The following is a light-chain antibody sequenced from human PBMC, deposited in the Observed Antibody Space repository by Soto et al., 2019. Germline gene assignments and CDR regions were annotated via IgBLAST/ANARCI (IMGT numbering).Light chain of an antibody. CDR2: YDS. Sequence: SYDLTQPPSVSVAPGKTARITCGGNNIGSKSVHWYQQKPGQAPVLVIYYDSDRPSGIPERFSGSNSGNTATLTISRVEAGDEADYYCQVWDSSSDHGVFGGGTKLTVL. V-gene: IGLV3-21*04. CDR3: QVWDSSSDHGV. CDR1: NIGSKS. J-gene: IGLJ2*01.